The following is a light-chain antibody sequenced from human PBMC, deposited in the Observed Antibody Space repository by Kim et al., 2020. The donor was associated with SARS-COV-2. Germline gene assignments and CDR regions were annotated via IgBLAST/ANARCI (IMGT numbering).Light chain of an antibody. Sequence: GQSVNISCTATSRAVGGYNYVSWYQQHPGKAPVLIIYVVNKRPSGVSNRFSGSKSGNTASLTISGPQAEDEADYYCSSCTSSSTWVFGGGTQLTVL. CDR3: SSCTSSSTWV. CDR1: SRAVGGYNY. J-gene: IGLJ3*02. V-gene: IGLV2-14*04. CDR2: VVN.